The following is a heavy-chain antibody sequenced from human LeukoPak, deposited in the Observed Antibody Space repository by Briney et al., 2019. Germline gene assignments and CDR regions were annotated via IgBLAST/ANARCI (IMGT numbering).Heavy chain of an antibody. J-gene: IGHJ3*02. D-gene: IGHD5-12*01. V-gene: IGHV4-38-2*01. Sequence: SETLSLTCAVSGYSISSGYYWGWVRQPPGKGLEWIGSIYHSGSTYYNPSLKSRVTISVDTSKNQFSLKLSSVTAADTAVYYCARTTAWTTFRLRGAFDIWGQGTMVTVSS. CDR1: GYSISSGYY. CDR2: IYHSGST. CDR3: ARTTAWTTFRLRGAFDI.